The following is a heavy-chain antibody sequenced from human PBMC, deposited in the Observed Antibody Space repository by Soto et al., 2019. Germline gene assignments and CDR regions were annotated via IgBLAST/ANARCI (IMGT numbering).Heavy chain of an antibody. CDR1: GGTFSSYA. J-gene: IGHJ6*02. V-gene: IGHV1-69*12. Sequence: QVQLVQSGAEVKKPGSSVKVSCKAAGGTFSSYAISWVRQAPGQGLEWMGGIIPIFGTANYAQKFQGRVTITADESTSTAYMDLSSLRSEDTAVYYCARQGDPGGYYYYGMDVWGQGTTVTVSS. D-gene: IGHD2-21*02. CDR2: IIPIFGTA. CDR3: ARQGDPGGYYYYGMDV.